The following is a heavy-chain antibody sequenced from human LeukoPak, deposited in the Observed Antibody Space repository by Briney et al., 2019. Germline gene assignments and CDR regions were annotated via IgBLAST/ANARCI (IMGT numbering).Heavy chain of an antibody. CDR3: ARGVEPYYYDSSGYYSY. J-gene: IGHJ4*02. CDR2: INPNSGGT. V-gene: IGHV1-2*02. D-gene: IGHD3-22*01. CDR1: GYTFTGYY. Sequence: ASVKVSCKASGYTFTGYYMHWVRQAPGQGLEWMGWINPNSGGTNYAQKFQGRVTMTRDTSISTAYMELSRLRSDDTAVYYCARGVEPYYYDSSGYYSYWGQGTLVTVSS.